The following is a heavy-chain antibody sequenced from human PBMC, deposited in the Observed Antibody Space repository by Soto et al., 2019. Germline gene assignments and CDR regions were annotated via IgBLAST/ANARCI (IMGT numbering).Heavy chain of an antibody. Sequence: LRLSCAASGFTFSSYAMHWVRQAPGKGLEWVAVISYDGSNKYYADSVKGRFTISRDNSKNTLYLQMNSLRAEDTAVYYCASDLSGRADVWGQGTTVTVSS. V-gene: IGHV3-30-3*01. D-gene: IGHD3-10*01. CDR1: GFTFSSYA. CDR2: ISYDGSNK. CDR3: ASDLSGRADV. J-gene: IGHJ6*02.